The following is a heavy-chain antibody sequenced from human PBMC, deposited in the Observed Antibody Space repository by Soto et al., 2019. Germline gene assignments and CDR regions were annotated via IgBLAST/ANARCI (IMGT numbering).Heavy chain of an antibody. D-gene: IGHD3-3*01. Sequence: GESLKISCKGSGYSFTSYWISWVRQMPGKGLEWMGRIDPSDSYTNYSPSFQGHVTISADKSISTAYLQWSSPKASDTAMYYCARALYYDSWSGSRWAHYYYGMDVWGQGTTVTVSS. CDR3: ARALYYDSWSGSRWAHYYYGMDV. CDR1: GYSFTSYW. J-gene: IGHJ6*02. CDR2: IDPSDSYT. V-gene: IGHV5-10-1*01.